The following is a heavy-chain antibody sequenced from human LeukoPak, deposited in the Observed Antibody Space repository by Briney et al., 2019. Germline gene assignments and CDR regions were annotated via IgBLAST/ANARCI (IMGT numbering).Heavy chain of an antibody. V-gene: IGHV1-18*01. CDR1: GYTFTSYG. J-gene: IGHJ4*02. Sequence: ASVKVSCKASGYTFTSYGISWVRQAPGQGLEWMGWISAYNGNTNYAQKLQGKVTMTTDTSTSTAYMELRSLRSGDTAVYYCARGNQKYYDSSGYIDYWGQGTLVTVSS. D-gene: IGHD3-22*01. CDR3: ARGNQKYYDSSGYIDY. CDR2: ISAYNGNT.